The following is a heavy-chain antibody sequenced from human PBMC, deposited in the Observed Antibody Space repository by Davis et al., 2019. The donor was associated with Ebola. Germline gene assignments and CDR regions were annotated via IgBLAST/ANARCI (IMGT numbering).Heavy chain of an antibody. V-gene: IGHV3-23*01. Sequence: ETLSLTCAVYGGSFSGYYWSWVRQAPGKGLEWVSAISGSGGSTYYADSVKGRFTISRDNSKNTLYLQMNSLRAEDTAVYYCAKDLLRAGYFDYWGQGTLVTVSS. CDR1: GGSFSGYY. CDR2: ISGSGGST. J-gene: IGHJ4*02. D-gene: IGHD5/OR15-5a*01. CDR3: AKDLLRAGYFDY.